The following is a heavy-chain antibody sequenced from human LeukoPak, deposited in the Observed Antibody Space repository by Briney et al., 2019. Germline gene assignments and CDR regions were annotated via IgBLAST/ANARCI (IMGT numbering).Heavy chain of an antibody. D-gene: IGHD6-13*01. Sequence: GGSLRLSCAASGFMFSSNWMSWVRQAPGKGLEWVSGISSGGNTYYADSVKGRFTISRDNSENTLNLQMNSLRAEDTAIYYCAKARAGDITAAFNYWGQGTLVTVSS. V-gene: IGHV3-23*01. CDR3: AKARAGDITAAFNY. J-gene: IGHJ4*02. CDR2: ISSGGNT. CDR1: GFMFSSNW.